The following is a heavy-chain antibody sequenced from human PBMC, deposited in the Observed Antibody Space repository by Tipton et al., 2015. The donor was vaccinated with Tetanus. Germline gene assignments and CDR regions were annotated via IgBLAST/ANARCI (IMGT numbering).Heavy chain of an antibody. CDR1: GSSVSDDY. D-gene: IGHD1-1*01. J-gene: IGHJ4*02. V-gene: IGHV3-53*01. CDR3: AKDQATEQGFLGH. Sequence: SLRLSCAVSGSSVSDDYINWVRQAPGKGLEWVSVIYSGGNTYYADFVKGRFTVSRDISRNMVYLQMNSLGDEDTAIYYCAKDQATEQGFLGHWGQGILVTVSS. CDR2: IYSGGNT.